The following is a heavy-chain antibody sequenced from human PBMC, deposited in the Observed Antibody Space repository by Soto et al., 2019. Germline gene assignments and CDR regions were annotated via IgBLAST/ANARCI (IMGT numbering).Heavy chain of an antibody. CDR3: AKGRGGSGSLTPRVDF. Sequence: EVQLLESGGGLVQPGGSLRLSCAASGFTFNNYAMNWVRQAPGKGLEWVSAISGGGDTTSYADSVKGRFTVSRDGSKNKRNLQMSSLRAEDTALYYCAKGRGGSGSLTPRVDFWGQGTLVTVSS. V-gene: IGHV3-23*01. J-gene: IGHJ4*02. CDR2: ISGGGDTT. CDR1: GFTFNNYA. D-gene: IGHD3-10*01.